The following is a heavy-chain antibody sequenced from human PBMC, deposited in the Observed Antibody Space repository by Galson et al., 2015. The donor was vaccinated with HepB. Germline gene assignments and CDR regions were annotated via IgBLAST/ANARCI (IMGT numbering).Heavy chain of an antibody. Sequence: CAISGDSVSNNYAAWNWIRQSPSRGLEWLGRTYYRSKWYNDYANSVKSRVTINSDTSKNQFSLHLKSVTPDDTAVYYCAREIHKYFYDSSGYLDWGQGTLVTVSS. V-gene: IGHV6-1*01. J-gene: IGHJ4*02. CDR1: GDSVSNNYAA. D-gene: IGHD3-22*01. CDR3: AREIHKYFYDSSGYLD. CDR2: TYYRSKWYN.